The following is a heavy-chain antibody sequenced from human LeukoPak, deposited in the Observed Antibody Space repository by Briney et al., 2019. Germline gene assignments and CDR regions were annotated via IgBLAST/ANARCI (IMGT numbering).Heavy chain of an antibody. V-gene: IGHV1-24*01. CDR1: GYTLTELS. CDR2: FDPEDGET. J-gene: IGHJ4*01. D-gene: IGHD2-8*01. CDR3: AVGYCTNGVCYTIGY. Sequence: ASVKVSCKVSGYTLTELSMHWVRQAPGKGLEWMGGFDPEDGETIYAQKFQGRVTMTEDTSTDTAYMELSSLRSEDTAVYYCAVGYCTNGVCYTIGYWCQGTLVTVYS.